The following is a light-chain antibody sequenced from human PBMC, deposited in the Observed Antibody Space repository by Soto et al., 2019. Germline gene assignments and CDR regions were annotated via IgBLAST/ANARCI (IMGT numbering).Light chain of an antibody. CDR1: QSVSSN. V-gene: IGKV3-15*01. Sequence: IVMTQSPATLSVYPGERATLSCRASQSVSSNLAWYQQKPGQAPRLLIYGASTRATGIPARFSGSGSGTEFTLTISSLQSEDFAVYYCQQYNNWLWTFGQGTKVEIK. J-gene: IGKJ1*01. CDR2: GAS. CDR3: QQYNNWLWT.